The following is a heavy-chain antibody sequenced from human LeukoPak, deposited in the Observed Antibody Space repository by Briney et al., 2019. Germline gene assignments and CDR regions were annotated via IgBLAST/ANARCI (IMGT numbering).Heavy chain of an antibody. Sequence: GGSLRLSCAASGFSFSSFTMSWVRQAPGKGLEWVAVISYDGSNKYYADSVKGRFTISRDNSKNTLYLQMNSLRAEDTAVYYCAKGRDYDFWSGYSSPDYWGQGTLVTVSS. CDR2: ISYDGSNK. CDR3: AKGRDYDFWSGYSSPDY. CDR1: GFSFSSFT. D-gene: IGHD3-3*01. V-gene: IGHV3-30*18. J-gene: IGHJ4*02.